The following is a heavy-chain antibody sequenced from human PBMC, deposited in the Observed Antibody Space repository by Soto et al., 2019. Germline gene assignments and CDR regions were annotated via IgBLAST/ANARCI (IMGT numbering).Heavy chain of an antibody. CDR3: VRDSPTNLEDADTVASWFDP. J-gene: IGHJ5*02. CDR2: INGDGSTA. D-gene: IGHD5-12*01. CDR1: GSNFNFYW. Sequence: EVLLVESGGGLVQPGGSLRLSCAASGSNFNFYWMHWVRQAPGKGLVWVSRINGDGSTADYADSVKGRFTISRDNAKNTLFLQMDSLRVEDTAVYYCVRDSPTNLEDADTVASWFDPWGQGTLVTVSS. V-gene: IGHV3-74*01.